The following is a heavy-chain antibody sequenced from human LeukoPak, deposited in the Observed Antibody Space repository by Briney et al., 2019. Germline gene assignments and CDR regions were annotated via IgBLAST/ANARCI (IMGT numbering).Heavy chain of an antibody. D-gene: IGHD3-9*01. CDR2: IYYTGST. CDR3: TRDRYDILTGYYRGLDY. J-gene: IGHJ4*02. CDR1: GGTISSSSYY. V-gene: IGHV4-39*07. Sequence: SETLSLTCSVFGGTISSSSYYWGWIRQPPGKGLEWIGSIYYTGSTNYNPSLKSRVTISGDTSKNQFSLKVNSVTAADTAVYYCTRDRYDILTGYYRGLDYWGQGTLVTVSS.